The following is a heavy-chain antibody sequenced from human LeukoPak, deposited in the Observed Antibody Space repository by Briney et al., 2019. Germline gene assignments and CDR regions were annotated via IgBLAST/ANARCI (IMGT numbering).Heavy chain of an antibody. CDR2: IYYSGST. Sequence: SETLSLTCTVSGGSISSGGYYWSWLRQHPGKGLEWIGYIYYSGSTYYNPSLKSRVTISVDTSKNQFSLKLSSVTAADTAVYYCARDEAPIAAAGRPPVAFDIWGQGTMVTVSS. CDR1: GGSISSGGYY. J-gene: IGHJ3*02. CDR3: ARDEAPIAAAGRPPVAFDI. D-gene: IGHD6-13*01. V-gene: IGHV4-31*03.